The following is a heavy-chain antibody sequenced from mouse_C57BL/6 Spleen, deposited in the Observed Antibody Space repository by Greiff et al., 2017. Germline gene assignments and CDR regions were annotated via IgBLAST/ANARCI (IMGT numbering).Heavy chain of an antibody. CDR3: ARLGSGTFAY. CDR2: ISGGGGNT. CDR1: GFTFSSYT. V-gene: IGHV5-9*01. Sequence: DVHLVESGGGLVKPGGSLKLSCAASGFTFSSYTMSWVRQTPEKRLEWVATISGGGGNTYYPDSVKGRFTISRDNAKNTLYLQMSSLRSEDTALYYCARLGSGTFAYWGQGTLVTVSA. J-gene: IGHJ3*01. D-gene: IGHD4-1*01.